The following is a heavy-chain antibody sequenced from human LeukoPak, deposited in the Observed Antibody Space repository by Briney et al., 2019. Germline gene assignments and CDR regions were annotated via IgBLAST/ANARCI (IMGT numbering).Heavy chain of an antibody. CDR3: ARSRYDSSGYRTPWDY. D-gene: IGHD3-22*01. CDR2: IIPILGIA. J-gene: IGHJ4*02. CDR1: GGTFSSYA. V-gene: IGHV1-69*04. Sequence: SVKVSCKASGGTFSSYAISWVRQAPGQGLEWMGRIIPILGIANYAQKFQGRVTITADKSTSTAYMELSSLRSEDTAAYYCARSRYDSSGYRTPWDYWGQGTLVTVSS.